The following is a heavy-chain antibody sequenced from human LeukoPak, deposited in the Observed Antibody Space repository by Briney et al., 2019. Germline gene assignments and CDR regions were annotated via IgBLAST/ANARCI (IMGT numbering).Heavy chain of an antibody. CDR1: GFTFSSHA. D-gene: IGHD3-10*01. J-gene: IGHJ4*02. CDR2: ISGDGGST. CDR3: AKGLHGSGAVKCDN. Sequence: GGSLRLSCAASGFTFSSHAMSWVRQAPGKGLEWVSAISGDGGSTYYADSVKGRFTISRDNSKNTLYLQMNSLRAEDTAVYYCAKGLHGSGAVKCDNWGQGTLVTVSS. V-gene: IGHV3-23*01.